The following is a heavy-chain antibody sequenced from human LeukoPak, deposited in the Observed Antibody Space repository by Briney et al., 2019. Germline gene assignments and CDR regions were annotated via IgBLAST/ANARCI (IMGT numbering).Heavy chain of an antibody. Sequence: PSETLSLTCTVSGGSISSYYWSWIRQPPGKGLEWIGYIYYSGSTNYNPSLKSRVTISVDTSKNQFSLKLSSVTAADTAVYYCARETPDYDSSGPIFAYWGQGTLVTVSS. CDR1: GGSISSYY. CDR3: ARETPDYDSSGPIFAY. V-gene: IGHV4-59*01. CDR2: IYYSGST. D-gene: IGHD3-22*01. J-gene: IGHJ4*02.